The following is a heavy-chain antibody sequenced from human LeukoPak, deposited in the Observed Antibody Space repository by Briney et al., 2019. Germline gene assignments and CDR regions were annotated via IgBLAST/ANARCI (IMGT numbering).Heavy chain of an antibody. CDR3: AKDRRWLADFDY. V-gene: IGHV3-23*01. J-gene: IGHJ4*02. Sequence: PGGSLRLSCAGSGFTFSGYAMSWVRQAPGKGLEWVSGISSGGGSTYYADSVKGRFTISRDNSKNTLDLEMNSLRAEDTAVYYCAKDRRWLADFDYWGQGTLVTISS. CDR1: GFTFSGYA. CDR2: ISSGGGST. D-gene: IGHD6-19*01.